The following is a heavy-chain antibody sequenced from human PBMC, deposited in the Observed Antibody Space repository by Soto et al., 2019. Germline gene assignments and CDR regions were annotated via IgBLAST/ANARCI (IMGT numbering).Heavy chain of an antibody. V-gene: IGHV3-30-3*01. CDR2: ISYDGSNK. CDR3: ARTPRGRWEQQYYYYGMDV. CDR1: GFTFSSYA. Sequence: QVQLVESGGGVVQPGRSLRLSCAASGFTFSSYAMHWVRQAPGKGLEWVAVISYDGSNKYYADSVKGRFTISRDNSKNTRYLQMNSLRAEDTAVYYCARTPRGRWEQQYYYYGMDVWGQGTTVTVSS. D-gene: IGHD1-26*01. J-gene: IGHJ6*02.